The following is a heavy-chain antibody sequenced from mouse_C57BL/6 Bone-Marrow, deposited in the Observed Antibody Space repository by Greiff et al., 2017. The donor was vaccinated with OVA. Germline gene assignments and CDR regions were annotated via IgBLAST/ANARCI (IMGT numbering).Heavy chain of an antibody. Sequence: QVQLQQSGPELVKPGASVKISCKASGYSFTSYYIHWVKQRPGQGLEWIGWIYPGSGNTKYNEKFKGKATLTADTSSSTAYMQLSSLTSEDSAVYYCAAQAPYAMDYWGQGTSVTVSS. CDR2: IYPGSGNT. CDR3: AAQAPYAMDY. CDR1: GYSFTSYY. V-gene: IGHV1-66*01. J-gene: IGHJ4*01. D-gene: IGHD3-2*02.